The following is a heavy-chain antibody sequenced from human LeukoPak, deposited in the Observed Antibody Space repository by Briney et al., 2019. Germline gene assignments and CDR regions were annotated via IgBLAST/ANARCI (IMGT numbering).Heavy chain of an antibody. CDR3: ARDWNDKSYYYGMDV. CDR1: GGSISSSSYY. V-gene: IGHV4-39*07. CDR2: IYYSGST. D-gene: IGHD1-1*01. J-gene: IGHJ6*02. Sequence: SETLSLTCTVSGGSISSSSYYWGWIRQPPGKGLEWIGSIYYSGSTYYNPSLKSRVTISVDTSKNQFSLKLSSVTAADTAVYYCARDWNDKSYYYGMDVWGQGTTVTVSS.